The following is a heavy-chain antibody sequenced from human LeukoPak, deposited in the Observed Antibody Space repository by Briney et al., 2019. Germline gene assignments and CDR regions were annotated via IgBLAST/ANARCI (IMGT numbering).Heavy chain of an antibody. CDR1: GGSISSGSYY. CDR3: ARVFHCISTSCYVTKGYYYYYMDV. J-gene: IGHJ6*03. D-gene: IGHD2-2*01. CDR2: IYTSGSS. V-gene: IGHV4-61*02. Sequence: SETLSLTCTVSGGSISSGSYYWSWIRQPAGKGLEWIGRIYTSGSSNYNPSLKSRVTISVDTSKNQFSLKLSSVTAADTAVCYCARVFHCISTSCYVTKGYYYYYMDVWGKGTTVTISS.